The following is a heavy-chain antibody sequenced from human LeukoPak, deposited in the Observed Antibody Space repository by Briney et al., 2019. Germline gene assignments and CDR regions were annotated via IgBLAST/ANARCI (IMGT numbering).Heavy chain of an antibody. CDR3: ARGCYDSSGYYYGEGYFDY. CDR1: GYTFTSYY. Sequence: GASVKVSCKASGYTFTSYYMHWVRQAPGQGLEWMGIINPSGGSTSYAQKFQGRVTMTRDMSTSTVYMELSSLRSEDTAVYYCARGCYDSSGYYYGEGYFDYWGQGTLVTVSS. J-gene: IGHJ4*02. D-gene: IGHD3-22*01. CDR2: INPSGGST. V-gene: IGHV1-46*01.